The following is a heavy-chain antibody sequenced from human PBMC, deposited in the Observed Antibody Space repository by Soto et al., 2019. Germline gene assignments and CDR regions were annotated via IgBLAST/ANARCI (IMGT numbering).Heavy chain of an antibody. D-gene: IGHD4-17*01. CDR3: VSQRTTVPTQAYFDY. V-gene: IGHV4-39*01. CDR2: VYYRGRS. CDR1: GGSVTNSSYY. J-gene: IGHJ4*02. Sequence: PSETLSLSCTVSGGSVTNSSYYWGWIRQSPGKGLEWIGSVYYRGRSYSKSSVKSRVTISVDTSKNRLSLSLNSVTASDTAVYFCVSQRTTVPTQAYFDYWGPGDLVTVSS.